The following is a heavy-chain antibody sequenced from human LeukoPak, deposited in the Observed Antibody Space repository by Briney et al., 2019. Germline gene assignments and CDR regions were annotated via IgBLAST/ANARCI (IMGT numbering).Heavy chain of an antibody. CDR2: ISESGTGT. CDR3: AKDRTVASPGYFQH. Sequence: GGSLRLSCAASGFTFTSYAMSWVRQAPGKGLEWLSAISESGTGTWYADSVKGRFTISRDNSKNTLYLQMNSLRAEDTAVYYCAKDRTVASPGYFQHWGQGTLVTVSS. CDR1: GFTFTSYA. D-gene: IGHD4-23*01. V-gene: IGHV3-23*01. J-gene: IGHJ1*01.